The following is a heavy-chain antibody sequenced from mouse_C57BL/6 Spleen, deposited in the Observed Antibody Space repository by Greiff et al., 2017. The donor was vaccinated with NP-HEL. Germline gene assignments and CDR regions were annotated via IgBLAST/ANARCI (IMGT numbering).Heavy chain of an antibody. J-gene: IGHJ2*01. Sequence: EVQLHQSGPELVKPGASVKIPCKASGYTFTDYNMDWVKQSHGKSLEWIGDINPNNGGTIYNEKFKGKATLTVDKSSSTAYMELRSLTSEDTADYYWARAHYGNYVYFDYWGKGTTLTVSS. CDR3: ARAHYGNYVYFDY. D-gene: IGHD2-1*01. V-gene: IGHV1-18*01. CDR1: GYTFTDYN. CDR2: INPNNGGT.